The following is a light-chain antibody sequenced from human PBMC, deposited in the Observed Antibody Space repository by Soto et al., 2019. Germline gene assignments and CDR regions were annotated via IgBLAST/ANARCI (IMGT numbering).Light chain of an antibody. CDR2: DAS. J-gene: IGKJ5*01. Sequence: EIVRTPSPASLSVSPGERPTLSGTASQSVSSNLAWYQQKTGQDHRIIIYDASNRATGIPARLSGSGSGTDFTLNISSIQTEEFAVYYCKQRSNWQITFGQGQRLET. V-gene: IGKV3D-11*02. CDR1: QSVSSN. CDR3: KQRSNWQIT.